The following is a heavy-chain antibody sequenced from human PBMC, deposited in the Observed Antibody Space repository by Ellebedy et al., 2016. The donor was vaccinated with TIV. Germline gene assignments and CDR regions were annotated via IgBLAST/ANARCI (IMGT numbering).Heavy chain of an antibody. CDR3: ARLGLVDSGYDYFDY. Sequence: SETLSLXCTVSGGSISSYYWSWIRQLPGKGLEWIGYIYYSGSTNYNPSLKSRVTISVDTSKNQFSLKLSSVTAADTAVYYCARLGLVDSGYDYFDYWGQGTLVTVSS. CDR1: GGSISSYY. V-gene: IGHV4-59*08. CDR2: IYYSGST. D-gene: IGHD5-12*01. J-gene: IGHJ4*02.